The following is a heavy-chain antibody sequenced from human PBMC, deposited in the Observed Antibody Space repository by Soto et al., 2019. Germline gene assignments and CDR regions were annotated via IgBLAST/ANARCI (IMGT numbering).Heavy chain of an antibody. D-gene: IGHD3-10*01. CDR2: ISYDGSNK. V-gene: IGHV3-30*18. J-gene: IGHJ3*02. CDR3: AKLVAAVRAFDI. CDR1: GFTFSSYG. Sequence: QVQLVESGGGVVQPGRSLRLSCAASGFTFSSYGMHWVRQAPGKGLEWVAVISYDGSNKYYADSVKGRFTISRDNSKNTLYLQMNSLRAEDTAVYYCAKLVAAVRAFDIWGQGTMVTVSS.